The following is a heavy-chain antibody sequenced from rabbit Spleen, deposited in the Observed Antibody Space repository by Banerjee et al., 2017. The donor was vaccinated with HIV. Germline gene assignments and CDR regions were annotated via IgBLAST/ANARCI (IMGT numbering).Heavy chain of an antibody. J-gene: IGHJ4*01. CDR2: IYPSFGVA. V-gene: IGHV1S47*01. D-gene: IGHD2-1*01. CDR1: GIDFSSYA. CDR3: ARDWRYDDYDL. Sequence: ELVESGGGLVQAGESLKLSCKASGIDFSSYAMIWVRQAPGKGLEWIAYIYPSFGVANYANSVKGRFTISSDSAQNTVFLQMTSLTASDTATYFCARDWRYDDYDLWGPGTLVTVS.